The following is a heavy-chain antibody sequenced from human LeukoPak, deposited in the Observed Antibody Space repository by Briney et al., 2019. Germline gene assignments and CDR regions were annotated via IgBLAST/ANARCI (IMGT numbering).Heavy chain of an antibody. V-gene: IGHV4-61*02. Sequence: PSETLSLTCTVSGGSISSGSYYWSWIRQPAGKGLEWIGRIYTSGSTNYNPSLKSRVTISVDTSKNQFSLKLSSVTAADTAVYYCACEYHYDSSGYYYGIDYWGQGTLVTVSS. D-gene: IGHD3-22*01. CDR1: GGSISSGSYY. CDR3: ACEYHYDSSGYYYGIDY. J-gene: IGHJ4*02. CDR2: IYTSGST.